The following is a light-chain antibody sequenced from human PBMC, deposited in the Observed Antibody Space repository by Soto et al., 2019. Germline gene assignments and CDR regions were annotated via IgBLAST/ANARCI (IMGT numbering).Light chain of an antibody. CDR3: GTWDSSLSAGGV. Sequence: QSVLTQPPSVSAAPGQTVTISCSGSSSNIGNNYVSWYQQLPGTAPKLLIYDNNKRPSGIPDRFSGSKSGTSATLGITGLQTGDEADYYCGTWDSSLSAGGVFGTGTKLTV. J-gene: IGLJ1*01. CDR2: DNN. V-gene: IGLV1-51*01. CDR1: SSNIGNNY.